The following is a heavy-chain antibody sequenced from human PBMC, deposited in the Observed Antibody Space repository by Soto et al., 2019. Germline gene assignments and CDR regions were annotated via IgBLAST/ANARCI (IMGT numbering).Heavy chain of an antibody. J-gene: IGHJ6*03. D-gene: IGHD2-2*01. V-gene: IGHV1-18*01. CDR3: ARDESEDIVVVPAAGTFRGYYYMDV. CDR1: GCTFTSYV. CDR2: ISAYNGNT. Sequence: GASVKVSCKASGCTFTSYVISWVRQAPGQGLERMGWISAYNGNTNYAQKLQGRVTMTTDTSTSTAYMELRSLRSDDTAVYYCARDESEDIVVVPAAGTFRGYYYMDVWGKGTTVTVSS.